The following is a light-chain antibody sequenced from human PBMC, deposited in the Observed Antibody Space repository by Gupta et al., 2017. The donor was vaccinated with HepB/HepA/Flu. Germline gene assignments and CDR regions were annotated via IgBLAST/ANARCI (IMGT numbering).Light chain of an antibody. CDR2: GTS. J-gene: IGLJ2*01. CDR1: SPNIGAGHD. V-gene: IGLV1-40*01. CDR3: QSYDSSLSGL. Sequence: SVLTPPPSVSGAPGQRVTISCTGSSPNIGAGHDVHWYQQLPGTAPKLLIYGTSNRPSGVPDRFSGSKSGTSASLAITGLQADDEADYYCQSYDSSLSGLFGGGTKLTVL.